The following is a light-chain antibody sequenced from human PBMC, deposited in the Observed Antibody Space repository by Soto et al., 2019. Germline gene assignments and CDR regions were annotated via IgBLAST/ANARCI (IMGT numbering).Light chain of an antibody. Sequence: DIQMTQSPSSLSASVGDRVTISCQASQSISSYLNWYQQKPGKAPKLLIYAASSLQGGLPSRFSGSGSETDFTLTISSLQPEDFATYYCQQSYNTPLTFGGGTKVEIK. CDR3: QQSYNTPLT. J-gene: IGKJ4*01. CDR2: AAS. CDR1: QSISSY. V-gene: IGKV1-39*01.